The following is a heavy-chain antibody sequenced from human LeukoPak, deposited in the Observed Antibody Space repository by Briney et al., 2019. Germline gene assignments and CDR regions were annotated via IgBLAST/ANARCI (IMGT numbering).Heavy chain of an antibody. CDR3: ARDGVAGPYYYYYYGMDV. CDR2: IKQDGSEK. CDR1: GFTFSSYW. J-gene: IGHJ6*02. V-gene: IGHV3-7*03. Sequence: GGSLRLSCAASGFTFSSYWMSWVRQAPGRGLEWVANIKQDGSEKYYVDSVKGRFTISRDNAKNSLYLQMNSLRAEGTAVYYCARDGVAGPYYYYYYGMDVWGQGTTVTVSS. D-gene: IGHD6-19*01.